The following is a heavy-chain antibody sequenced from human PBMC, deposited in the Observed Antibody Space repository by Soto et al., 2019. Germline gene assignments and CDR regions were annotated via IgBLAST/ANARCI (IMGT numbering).Heavy chain of an antibody. J-gene: IGHJ5*02. V-gene: IGHV1-18*01. CDR3: ARGSGDTGSAWLDP. Sequence: QIQLVQSGGEVRKPGASVKLSCKASGYTFTTYGISWVRQRPGQGLEWMGWISAFNGNTKSAQEFQGRVNMTTDTSTTTAYMEVKRLTSDDSAVYFCARGSGDTGSAWLDPWGQGTLVTVSS. CDR2: ISAFNGNT. CDR1: GYTFTTYG. D-gene: IGHD1-1*01.